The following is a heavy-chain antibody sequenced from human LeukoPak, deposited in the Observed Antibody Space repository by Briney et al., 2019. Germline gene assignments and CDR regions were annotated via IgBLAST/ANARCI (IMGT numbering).Heavy chain of an antibody. V-gene: IGHV3-23*01. Sequence: GGSLRLSCAASGFTFSSYAMTWVRQAPGKGLEWVSAISGSGGSTYYADSVKGRFTISRDNSKNTLYLQMNSLRAEDTAVYYCAKVGVGATLGYFDLWGRGTLVTVSS. CDR1: GFTFSSYA. CDR2: ISGSGGST. D-gene: IGHD1-26*01. CDR3: AKVGVGATLGYFDL. J-gene: IGHJ2*01.